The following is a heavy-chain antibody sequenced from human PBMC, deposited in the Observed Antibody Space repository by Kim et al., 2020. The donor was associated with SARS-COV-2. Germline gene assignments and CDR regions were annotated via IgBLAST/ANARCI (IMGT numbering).Heavy chain of an antibody. V-gene: IGHV1-2*02. CDR3: ARGDYDFWTIFQH. Sequence: ASVKVSCKASGYTFTGYYMHWVRQAPGQGLEWMGWINPNSGGTNYAQKFQGRVTMTRDTSINTAYMELSRLRSDDTAVYYCARGDYDFWTIFQHWGQGTLVTVSS. D-gene: IGHD3-3*01. J-gene: IGHJ1*01. CDR2: INPNSGGT. CDR1: GYTFTGYY.